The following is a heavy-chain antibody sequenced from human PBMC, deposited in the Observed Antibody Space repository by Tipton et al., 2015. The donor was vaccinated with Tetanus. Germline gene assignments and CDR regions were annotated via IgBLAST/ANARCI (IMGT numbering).Heavy chain of an antibody. CDR2: IYYSGST. V-gene: IGHV4-59*01. Sequence: TLSLTCTVSGGSISSYYWSWIRQPPGKGLEWIGYIYYSGSTNYNPSLKSRVTISVDTSKNQFSLKLSSVTAADTAVYYCARDPGGVSDYWGQGTLVTVS. CDR1: GGSISSYY. D-gene: IGHD3-16*01. J-gene: IGHJ4*02. CDR3: ARDPGGVSDY.